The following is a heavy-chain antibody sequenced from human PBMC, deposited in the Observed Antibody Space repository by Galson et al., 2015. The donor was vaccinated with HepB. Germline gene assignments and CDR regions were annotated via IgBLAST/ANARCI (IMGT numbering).Heavy chain of an antibody. J-gene: IGHJ4*02. CDR1: GYIFSNYG. V-gene: IGHV1-18*01. CDR2: ISVYNGNT. D-gene: IGHD6-6*01. CDR3: ARARYSSSPPDY. Sequence: SVKVSCKVSGYIFSNYGISWVRQAPGQGLEWMGWISVYNGNTNYAQKLQGGVVMTTDTSTNTVYMQLRSLRFDDTAVYYCARARYSSSPPDYWGQGTLVTVSS.